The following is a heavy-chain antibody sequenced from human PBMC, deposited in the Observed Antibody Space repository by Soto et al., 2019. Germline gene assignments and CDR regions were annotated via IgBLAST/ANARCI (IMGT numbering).Heavy chain of an antibody. V-gene: IGHV1-3*01. CDR2: INAGNGNT. CDR3: ASGFSGGDAGWFDP. D-gene: IGHD2-21*02. CDR1: GYTFTSYA. J-gene: IGHJ5*02. Sequence: QVQLVQSGAEVKKPGASVKVSCKASGYTFTSYAMHWVRQAPGQRLEWMGWINAGNGNTKYSQKFTCRVSITRETSATTTYLDLSSLRSDDKAVYYCASGFSGGDAGWFDPWGQGTLVTVSS.